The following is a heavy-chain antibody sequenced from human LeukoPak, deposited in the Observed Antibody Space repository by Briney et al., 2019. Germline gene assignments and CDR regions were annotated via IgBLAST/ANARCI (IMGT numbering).Heavy chain of an antibody. Sequence: KPSETLSLTCTVSGGSISSDSYYWAWIRQPPGKGLEWIASIYYSGSTYYNPSLKSRVTISVDTSRNQFSLKLSSVTAADTAVYYCAREEYYDFWSAKPRYFDLWGRGTLVTVSS. J-gene: IGHJ2*01. CDR3: AREEYYDFWSAKPRYFDL. CDR2: IYYSGST. CDR1: GGSISSDSYY. V-gene: IGHV4-39*02. D-gene: IGHD3-3*01.